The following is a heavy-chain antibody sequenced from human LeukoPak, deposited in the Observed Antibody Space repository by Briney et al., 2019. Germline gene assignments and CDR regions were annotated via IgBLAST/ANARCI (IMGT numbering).Heavy chain of an antibody. V-gene: IGHV3-21*01. D-gene: IGHD3-10*01. CDR1: GFTFSSYS. Sequence: GGSLRLSCAASGFTFSSYSMNWVCQAPGKGLEWVSSISSSSSYIYYADSVKGRFTISRDNAKNSLYLQMNSLRAEDTAVYYCASKITMVRGVILRYFDYWGQGTLVTVSS. J-gene: IGHJ4*02. CDR2: ISSSSSYI. CDR3: ASKITMVRGVILRYFDY.